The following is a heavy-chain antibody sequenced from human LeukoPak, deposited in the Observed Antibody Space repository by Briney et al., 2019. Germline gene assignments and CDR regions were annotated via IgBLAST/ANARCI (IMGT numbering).Heavy chain of an antibody. Sequence: GGSLRLSCAASGFSCSSYSMNWVRQAPGKGLEWVSSTSANTTHIYGEDSLKGRFTISRDDAKNSLYLQLTSLRAEDTAVYYCTRGYTSDYWGQGTLVAVSS. CDR2: TSANTTHI. CDR3: TRGYTSDY. D-gene: IGHD2-2*01. CDR1: GFSCSSYS. J-gene: IGHJ4*02. V-gene: IGHV3-21*01.